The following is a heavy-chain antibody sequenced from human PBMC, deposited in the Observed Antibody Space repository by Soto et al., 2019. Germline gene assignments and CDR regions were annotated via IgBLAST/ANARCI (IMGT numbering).Heavy chain of an antibody. J-gene: IGHJ6*03. CDR1: GGSISSSSYY. V-gene: IGHV4-39*01. Sequence: SETLSLTCTVSGGSISSSSYYWGWIRQPPGKGLEWIGSIYNSVSTYYNPSLKSRVTISVDTSKNQFSLKLSSVTAADTAVYHCARRIIAVAGTGYMDVWGKGTTVTVSS. CDR3: ARRIIAVAGTGYMDV. CDR2: IYNSVST. D-gene: IGHD6-19*01.